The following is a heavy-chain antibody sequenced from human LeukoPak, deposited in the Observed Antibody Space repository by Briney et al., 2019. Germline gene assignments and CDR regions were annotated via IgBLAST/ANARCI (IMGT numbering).Heavy chain of an antibody. J-gene: IGHJ4*02. D-gene: IGHD5-18*01. CDR1: GYTFTGDY. CDR2: INPNSGGT. V-gene: IGHV1-2*02. CDR3: ATHTTMPL. Sequence: ASVKVSCKASGYTFTGDYVHWVRQAPGQGLEWMGWINPNSGGTDYAQKFQGRVTLTSGTSISTVYMELSRLRSNDTAVYYCATHTTMPLWGQGTLVTVSS.